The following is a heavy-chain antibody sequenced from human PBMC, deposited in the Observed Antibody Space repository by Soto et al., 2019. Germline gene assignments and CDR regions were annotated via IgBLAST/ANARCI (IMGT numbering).Heavy chain of an antibody. CDR1: GYSFISYW. Sequence: PGESLKISCKGSGYSFISYWIGWVRQMPGKGLEWMGIIYPGDSDTRYSPSFQGQVTISADKSISTAYLQWSSLKASDTAMYYCARQMVRGVTTYYYGMDVWGQGTTVTVSS. CDR2: IYPGDSDT. V-gene: IGHV5-51*01. D-gene: IGHD3-10*01. J-gene: IGHJ6*02. CDR3: ARQMVRGVTTYYYGMDV.